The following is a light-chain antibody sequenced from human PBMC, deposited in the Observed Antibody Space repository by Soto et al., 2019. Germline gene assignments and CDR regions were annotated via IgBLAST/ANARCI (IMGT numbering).Light chain of an antibody. CDR2: GAS. Sequence: DIQMTQSPSSLSASVGDRVTITCRASQRISSYLNWYQQKPGKAPKLLIYGASNLQSGVPTRFSGGGSGTEFILTISSLQPEDFETYYCQQSYNPVRNIFGQGTKLEI. CDR3: QQSYNPVRNI. CDR1: QRISSY. J-gene: IGKJ2*01. V-gene: IGKV1-39*01.